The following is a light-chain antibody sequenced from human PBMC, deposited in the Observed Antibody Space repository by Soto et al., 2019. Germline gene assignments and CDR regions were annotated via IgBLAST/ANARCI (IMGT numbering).Light chain of an antibody. Sequence: QSVLTQPASVSGTPGQSITISCTGTSSDGGGYNYVSWYQQHPGKAPKLMIYDVSNRPSGVSNRFSGSKSGNTASLTISGLQAEDEADYYRSSYTSSSTRVFGNGTKVPVL. V-gene: IGLV2-14*01. CDR3: SSYTSSSTRV. CDR1: SSDGGGYNY. CDR2: DVS. J-gene: IGLJ1*01.